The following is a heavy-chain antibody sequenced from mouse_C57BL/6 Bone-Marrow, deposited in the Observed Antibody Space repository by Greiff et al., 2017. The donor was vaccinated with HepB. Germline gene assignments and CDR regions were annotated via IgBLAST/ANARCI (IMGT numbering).Heavy chain of an antibody. V-gene: IGHV1-59*01. Sequence: VQLQQPGAELVRPGTSVKLSCKASGYTFTSYWMHWVKQRPGQGLEWIGVIDPSDSYTNYNQKFKGKATLTVDTSSSTAYMQLSSLTSEDSAVYYCARGRDYERFAYWGQGTLVTVSA. CDR3: ARGRDYERFAY. J-gene: IGHJ3*01. D-gene: IGHD2-4*01. CDR1: GYTFTSYW. CDR2: IDPSDSYT.